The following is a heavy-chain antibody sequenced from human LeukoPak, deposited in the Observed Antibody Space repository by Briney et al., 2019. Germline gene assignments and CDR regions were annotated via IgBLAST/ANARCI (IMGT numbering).Heavy chain of an antibody. CDR2: IKSKTDGGTT. Sequence: GGSLRLSCAASGFTFDDYTMHWVRQAPGKGLEWVGRIKSKTDGGTTDYAAPVKGRFTISRDDSKNTLYLQMNSLKTEDTAVYYCTTHRKTYCSSTSCFPDYWGQGTLVTVSS. D-gene: IGHD2-2*01. V-gene: IGHV3-15*01. CDR3: TTHRKTYCSSTSCFPDY. CDR1: GFTFDDYT. J-gene: IGHJ4*02.